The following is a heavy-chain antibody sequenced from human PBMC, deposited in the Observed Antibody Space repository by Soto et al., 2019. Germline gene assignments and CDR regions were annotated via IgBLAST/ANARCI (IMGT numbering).Heavy chain of an antibody. J-gene: IGHJ6*02. V-gene: IGHV1-18*01. CDR3: ARATIFVPYYYYYGMDV. CDR1: GGTFSSYT. CDR2: ISAYNGNT. Sequence: GASVNVSCKASGGTFSSYTISWVRQAPGQGLEWMGWISAYNGNTNYAQKLQGRVTMTTDTSTSTAYMELRSLRSDDTAVYYCARATIFVPYYYYYGMDVWGQGTTVTVSS. D-gene: IGHD3-3*01.